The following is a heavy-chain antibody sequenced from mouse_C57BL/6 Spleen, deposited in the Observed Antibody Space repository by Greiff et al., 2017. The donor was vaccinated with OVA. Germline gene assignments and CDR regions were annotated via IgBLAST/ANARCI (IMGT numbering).Heavy chain of an antibody. V-gene: IGHV3-6*01. Sequence: EVQLQESGPGLVKPSQSLSLTCSVTGYSITSGYYWNWIRQFPGNKLEWMGYISYDGSNNYNPSLKNRISITRDTSKNQFFLKLNSVTTEDTATYYCARDDGDSPFAYWGQGTLVTVSA. CDR1: GYSITSGYY. CDR3: ARDDGDSPFAY. D-gene: IGHD2-3*01. CDR2: ISYDGSN. J-gene: IGHJ3*01.